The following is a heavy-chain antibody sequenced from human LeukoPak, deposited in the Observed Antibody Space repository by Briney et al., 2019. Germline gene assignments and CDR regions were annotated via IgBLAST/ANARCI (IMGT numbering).Heavy chain of an antibody. CDR1: GFSFNNYA. Sequence: ESLRLSCAASGFSFNNYAMNWIRQPPGKGLEWIGEINHSGSTNYNPSLKSRVTISVDTSKNQFSLKLSSVTAADTAVYYCARGGGIAVAWGQGTLVTVSS. CDR2: INHSGST. V-gene: IGHV4-34*01. CDR3: ARGGGIAVA. D-gene: IGHD6-19*01. J-gene: IGHJ5*02.